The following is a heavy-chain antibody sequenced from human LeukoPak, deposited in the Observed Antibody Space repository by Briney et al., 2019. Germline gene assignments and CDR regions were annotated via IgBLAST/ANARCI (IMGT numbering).Heavy chain of an antibody. D-gene: IGHD5-12*01. Sequence: PGGSLRLSCAASGFTFRSYAMNWVRQAPGKGLEWVSGISGSGTNTYYADSVKGRFTISRDNSKNTLYLQMNSLRAEDTAVYYCAKVPAYSGYDFDYWGQGTLVTVSS. CDR3: AKVPAYSGYDFDY. J-gene: IGHJ4*02. CDR1: GFTFRSYA. CDR2: ISGSGTNT. V-gene: IGHV3-23*01.